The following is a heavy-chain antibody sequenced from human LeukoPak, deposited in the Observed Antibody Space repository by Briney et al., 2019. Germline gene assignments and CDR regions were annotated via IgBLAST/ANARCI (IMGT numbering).Heavy chain of an antibody. D-gene: IGHD3-16*01. CDR1: GGSINSYY. CDR2: VSSSGST. V-gene: IGHV4-59*01. Sequence: SSETLSLTCTVSGGSINSYYWNWLRQPPGKTLEWIGYVSSSGSTNYSPFFKSRLTISLDTSKNQFSLNLRSATAADTAVYYCARTLKDAYLNAFGYWGQGTLVAVSS. J-gene: IGHJ4*02. CDR3: ARTLKDAYLNAFGY.